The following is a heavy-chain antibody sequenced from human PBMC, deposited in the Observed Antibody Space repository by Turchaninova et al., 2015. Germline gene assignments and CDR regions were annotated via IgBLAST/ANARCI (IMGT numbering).Heavy chain of an antibody. CDR3: AKDLYRIYSDSKIIDS. D-gene: IGHD4-11*01. V-gene: IGHV3-30*18. CDR2: IIFDGRNQ. Sequence: GGGVVQPGGSLRLSCAASGFAFNNYGMHWVRQAPGKGLEWVAVIIFDGRNQYYADSVKGRFTISRDNSKNTLYLQMNSLRTEDTAVYYCAKDLYRIYSDSKIIDSWGQGTLVIVSS. J-gene: IGHJ4*02. CDR1: GFAFNNYG.